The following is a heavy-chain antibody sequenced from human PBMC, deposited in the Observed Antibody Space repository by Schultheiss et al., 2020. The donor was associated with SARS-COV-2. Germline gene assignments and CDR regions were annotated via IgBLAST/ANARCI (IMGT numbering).Heavy chain of an antibody. CDR1: GYTFTSYA. Sequence: ASVKVSCKASGYTFTSYAMHWVRQAPGQRLEWMGWINAGNGNTKCSQKFQERVTITRDMSTSTAYMELSSLRSEDTAVYYCAADGNCSGGSCYSSANYYYYYGMDVWGQGTTVTVSS. CDR3: AADGNCSGGSCYSSANYYYYYGMDV. J-gene: IGHJ6*02. CDR2: INAGNGNT. D-gene: IGHD2-15*01. V-gene: IGHV1-3*01.